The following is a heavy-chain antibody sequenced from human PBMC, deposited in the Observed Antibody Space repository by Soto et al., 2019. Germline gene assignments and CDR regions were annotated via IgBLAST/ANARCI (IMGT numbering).Heavy chain of an antibody. CDR2: ISSSSSYI. D-gene: IGHD2-15*01. CDR1: GFTFSSYS. V-gene: IGHV3-21*01. J-gene: IGHJ6*03. Sequence: EVQLVESGGGLVKPGGSLRLSCAASGFTFSSYSMNWVRQAPGKGLEWVSSISSSSSYIYYADSVKGRFTISRDNAKNSLYLQMNSLGAEDTAVYYCARESCSGGSCYSGGLPNYYMDVWGKGTTVTVSS. CDR3: ARESCSGGSCYSGGLPNYYMDV.